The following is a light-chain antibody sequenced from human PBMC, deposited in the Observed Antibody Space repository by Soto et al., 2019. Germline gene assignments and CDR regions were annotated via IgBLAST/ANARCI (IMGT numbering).Light chain of an antibody. J-gene: IGLJ1*01. CDR1: VGL. Sequence: QSVLTQPASVSGSPGQSITISCTGTVGLVSWYQQHPGKVPKLIIYDDTKRPSGVSSRFSGSKSGNTASLTISGLQTEDEADYYCCLYVGSRTYLFGTGTKVTVL. CDR2: DDT. V-gene: IGLV2-23*01. CDR3: CLYVGSRTYL.